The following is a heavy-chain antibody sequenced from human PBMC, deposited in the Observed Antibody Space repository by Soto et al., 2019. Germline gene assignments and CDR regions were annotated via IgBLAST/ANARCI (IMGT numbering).Heavy chain of an antibody. D-gene: IGHD2-8*01. V-gene: IGHV1-46*04. Sequence: QVQLVQSGAEVKKPGASVKVSCKASGYTFTSYYMHWVRQAPGQGLEWMGIINPSGGSTSYAQKLQGRVTMTRHTSTSTVYMELSSLRSEDTAVYYCARQARYCTNGVCSAYGMDVWGQGTTVTVSS. CDR1: GYTFTSYY. J-gene: IGHJ6*02. CDR2: INPSGGST. CDR3: ARQARYCTNGVCSAYGMDV.